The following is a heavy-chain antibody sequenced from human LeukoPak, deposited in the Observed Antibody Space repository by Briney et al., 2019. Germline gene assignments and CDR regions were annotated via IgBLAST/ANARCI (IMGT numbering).Heavy chain of an antibody. D-gene: IGHD1-26*01. CDR3: ARWDSGNYYGIGD. V-gene: IGHV3-7*01. J-gene: IGHJ4*02. CDR1: GFSLSAYW. CDR2: IKQDGSEE. Sequence: GGSLRLSCAASGFSLSAYWMSWVRQAPGKGLEWVANIKQDGSEEYYVDFVKGRFTISRDNAKNSLYLQMNSLRAEDTAVYHCARWDSGNYYGIGDWGQGTLVTVSS.